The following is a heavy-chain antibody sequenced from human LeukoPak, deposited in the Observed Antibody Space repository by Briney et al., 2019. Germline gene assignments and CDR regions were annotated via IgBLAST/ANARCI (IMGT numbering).Heavy chain of an antibody. D-gene: IGHD4/OR15-4a*01. CDR1: GYSFTSYW. CDR2: IYPGDSDA. Sequence: GESLKISCKGSGYSFTSYWIGWVRQMPGKGLEWMGIIYPGDSDARYSPSFQGQVTISADKSISTAYLQWSSLKASDTAMYYCARHGLTIQNWFDPWGQGTLVTVSS. J-gene: IGHJ5*02. CDR3: ARHGLTIQNWFDP. V-gene: IGHV5-51*01.